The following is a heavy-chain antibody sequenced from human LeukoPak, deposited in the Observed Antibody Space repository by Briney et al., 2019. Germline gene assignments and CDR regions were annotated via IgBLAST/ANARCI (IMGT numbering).Heavy chain of an antibody. CDR1: GFTFSSYG. Sequence: GGSLRLSCAASGFTFSSYGMAWVRQAPGKGLEWVSSISGRGGSTYYADSVKGRFTISRDNAKNSLYLQMNSLRAEDTAVYYCARGGEYYYDSSGYPYWGQGTLVTVSS. D-gene: IGHD3-22*01. CDR3: ARGGEYYYDSSGYPY. CDR2: ISGRGGST. J-gene: IGHJ4*02. V-gene: IGHV3-21*01.